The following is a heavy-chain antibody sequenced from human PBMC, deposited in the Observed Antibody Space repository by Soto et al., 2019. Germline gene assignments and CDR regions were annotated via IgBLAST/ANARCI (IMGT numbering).Heavy chain of an antibody. D-gene: IGHD3-16*02. CDR3: ARWKGRYPPYYFDY. Sequence: QVQLQQWGAGLLKPSETLSLTCAVYGGSFSGYYWSWIRQPPGKGLEWIGEINHSGSTNYNPSLKRRVTISVDTSKNQFALKLSSVTAADTAVYYCARWKGRYPPYYFDYWGQGTLVTVSS. J-gene: IGHJ4*02. CDR2: INHSGST. V-gene: IGHV4-34*01. CDR1: GGSFSGYY.